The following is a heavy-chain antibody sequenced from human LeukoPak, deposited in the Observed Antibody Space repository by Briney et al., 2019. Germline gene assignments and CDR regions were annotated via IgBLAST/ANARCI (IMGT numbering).Heavy chain of an antibody. V-gene: IGHV3-33*01. CDR3: ARDYLDWYFDL. J-gene: IGHJ2*01. Sequence: GRSLRLSCAASGFTFSSYGMHWVRQAPGKGLEWVAVIWYDGSNKYYADSVKGRFTISRDNSKNTLYLQLNSLRAEDTAVYYCARDYLDWYFDLWGRGTLVTVSS. CDR1: GFTFSSYG. CDR2: IWYDGSNK.